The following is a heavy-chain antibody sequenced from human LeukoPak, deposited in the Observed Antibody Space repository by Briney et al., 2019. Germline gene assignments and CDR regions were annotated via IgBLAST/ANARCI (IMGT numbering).Heavy chain of an antibody. D-gene: IGHD1-26*01. CDR3: AKGGIVEPY. V-gene: IGHV3-33*06. J-gene: IGHJ4*02. CDR1: GFTFSSYG. CDR2: IWYDGSNK. Sequence: GGSLRLSCAASGFTFSSYGMHWVRQAPGKGLEWVAVIWYDGSNKYYADSVKGRFTISRDNSKNTLYLQMNSLRAEDTAVYCCAKGGIVEPYWSQGTLVTVSS.